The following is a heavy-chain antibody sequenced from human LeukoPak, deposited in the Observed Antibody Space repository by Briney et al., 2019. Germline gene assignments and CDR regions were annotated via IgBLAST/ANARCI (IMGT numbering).Heavy chain of an antibody. Sequence: PSETLSLNCTVSGDSIRSSSYYWGWIRQPPGKGLEWIGYIYYTGNSYNNPSLKSRVTISIDTSKNQFSLMLTSVTAADTAVYYCARQSPYYYMDVWGKGTSVTVSS. CDR2: IYYTGNS. V-gene: IGHV4-39*01. J-gene: IGHJ6*03. CDR3: ARQSPYYYMDV. CDR1: GDSIRSSSYY.